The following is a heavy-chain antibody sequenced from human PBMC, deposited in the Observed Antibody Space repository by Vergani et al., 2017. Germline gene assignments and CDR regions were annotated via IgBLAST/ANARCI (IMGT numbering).Heavy chain of an antibody. CDR1: GFTFSSDG. CDR3: AKQYVGTFDC. J-gene: IGHJ4*02. V-gene: IGHV3-30*02. D-gene: IGHD1-26*01. CDR2: IDFKVNDA. Sequence: PLVESGGGVIQPGGSLRLPCAASGFTFSSDGMPGVRQPPGKGPEWVALIDFKVNDAYYSDSVRGRFIIARDNANNTLYSQMNSLRVEDTALYYCAKQYVGTFDCWGQGTLVTVSS.